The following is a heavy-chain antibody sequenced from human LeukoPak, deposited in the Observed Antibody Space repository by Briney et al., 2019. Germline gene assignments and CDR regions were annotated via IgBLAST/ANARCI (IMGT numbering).Heavy chain of an antibody. J-gene: IGHJ4*02. CDR1: GFTFSSYS. CDR2: ISSSSSYI. D-gene: IGHD2-15*01. V-gene: IGHV3-21*01. Sequence: GGSLRLSCAASGFTFSSYSMSWVRQAPGKGLEWVSSISSSSSYIYYADSVKGRFTISRDNAKNSLYLQMNSLRAEDTTVYYCARAHDSRNCSGGSCYERVYYFDYWGQGTLVTVSS. CDR3: ARAHDSRNCSGGSCYERVYYFDY.